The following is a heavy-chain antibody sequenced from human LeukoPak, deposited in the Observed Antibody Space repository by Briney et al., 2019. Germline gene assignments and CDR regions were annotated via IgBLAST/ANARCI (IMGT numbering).Heavy chain of an antibody. CDR3: ARAPTPYFTYFMEV. Sequence: PGGSLRLSCAASGFTLSGYGITWVRQAPGKGLEWISYIGSDGTNRYYAGSVKGRFTISRDNAKNSLYLQMNSLTGAATAVYYCARAPTPYFTYFMEVWGKGTTVTVSS. CDR2: IGSDGTNR. CDR1: GFTLSGYG. D-gene: IGHD2-8*01. J-gene: IGHJ6*03. V-gene: IGHV3-48*04.